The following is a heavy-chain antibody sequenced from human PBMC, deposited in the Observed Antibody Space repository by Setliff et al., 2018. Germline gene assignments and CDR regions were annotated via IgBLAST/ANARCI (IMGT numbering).Heavy chain of an antibody. D-gene: IGHD3-3*01. V-gene: IGHV4-61*09. J-gene: IGHJ6*04. Sequence: KPSETLSLTCTVSGGSLSSYNYWSWIRQPAGKGLEWIGQIYTDGSTNYNPSLKSRVTISVDKSKNQFSLKLSSVTAADTAVYYCARMSGFLYMDVWGKGTPVTVSS. CDR3: ARMSGFLYMDV. CDR1: GGSLSSYNY. CDR2: IYTDGST.